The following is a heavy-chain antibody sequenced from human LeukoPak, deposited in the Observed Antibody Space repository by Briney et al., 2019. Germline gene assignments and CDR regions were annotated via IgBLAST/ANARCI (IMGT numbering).Heavy chain of an antibody. CDR2: IYWNDDK. Sequence: SGPTLVNPTQTLTLTCTFSGFSLSTSGVGVGWIRQPPGKALEWLALIYWNDDKRYSPSLKSRLTITQDTSKNQVVLTMTNMDPVDTATYYCAQVMSGFSSSWQEYWGQGTLVTVSS. CDR1: GFSLSTSGVG. CDR3: AQVMSGFSSSWQEY. D-gene: IGHD6-13*01. J-gene: IGHJ4*02. V-gene: IGHV2-5*01.